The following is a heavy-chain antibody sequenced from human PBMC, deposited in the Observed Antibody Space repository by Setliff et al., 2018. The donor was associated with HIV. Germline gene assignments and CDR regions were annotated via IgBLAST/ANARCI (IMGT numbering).Heavy chain of an antibody. J-gene: IGHJ3*02. CDR2: VVPMFGTA. Sequence: KVSCKTSGGTFSSHGISWVRQAPGQGLEWMGGVVPMFGTASYAQKFQGRVTIIADASTSTTYMELNSLRSDDTAVYYCARDSEYCTSVSCQRFRTFDMWGQGTMVTV. CDR3: ARDSEYCTSVSCQRFRTFDM. V-gene: IGHV1-69*01. D-gene: IGHD2-2*01. CDR1: GGTFSSHG.